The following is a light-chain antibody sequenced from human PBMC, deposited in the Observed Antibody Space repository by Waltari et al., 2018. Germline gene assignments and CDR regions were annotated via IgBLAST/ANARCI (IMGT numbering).Light chain of an antibody. J-gene: IGLJ3*02. CDR2: NNI. V-gene: IGLV1-40*01. CDR1: SSNIGAGHD. Sequence: QSVLTQPPSVSGAPGQRVTISCTGSSSNIGAGHDVHWDQQLPGRAPRPPIPNNITRPSGVPDRISGSNAGTSASLVITGLQAEDEAEFYCQSYDDSLSGYVFGGGTKLTVL. CDR3: QSYDDSLSGYV.